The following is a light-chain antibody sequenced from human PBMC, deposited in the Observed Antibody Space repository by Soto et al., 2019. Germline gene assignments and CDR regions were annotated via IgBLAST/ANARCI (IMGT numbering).Light chain of an antibody. CDR2: DAS. CDR1: QSVTNS. J-gene: IGKJ1*01. CDR3: QQEVT. Sequence: PGTLSLSPGERSTLSCRASQSVTNSLARYQQKPGQAPRLLIYDASNRATGIPARFSGSGSGTDFTLTISSLEPEDFAVYYCQQEVTFGQGTKVDI. V-gene: IGKV3-11*01.